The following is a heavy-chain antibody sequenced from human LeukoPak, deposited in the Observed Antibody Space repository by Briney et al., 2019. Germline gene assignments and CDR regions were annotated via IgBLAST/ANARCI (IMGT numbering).Heavy chain of an antibody. V-gene: IGHV1-8*03. CDR1: GYTFTSYD. D-gene: IGHD2-2*01. J-gene: IGHJ4*02. Sequence: ASVSVSCKASGYTFTSYDINWVRQATGQGLEWMGWMNPNSGNTGYAQKFQGRVTITRNTSISTAYMELSSLRSEDTAVYYCARGGLVVPAAPDYWGQGTLVTVSS. CDR3: ARGGLVVPAAPDY. CDR2: MNPNSGNT.